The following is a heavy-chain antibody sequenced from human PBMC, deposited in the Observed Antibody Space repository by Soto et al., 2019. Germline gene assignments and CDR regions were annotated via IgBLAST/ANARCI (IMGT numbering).Heavy chain of an antibody. V-gene: IGHV3-23*01. CDR2: ISGSGGIT. J-gene: IGHJ5*02. D-gene: IGHD1-20*01. CDR3: AKTTGPEHLTGTTRVNRFDP. CDR1: GFTFSSYA. Sequence: PGGSLRLSCAASGFTFSSYAMSCVRQAPGKGLEWVSAISGSGGITYYADSVKGRFTISRDNSKNTLYLQMNSLRAEDTAVYYCAKTTGPEHLTGTTRVNRFDPWGQGTMVTVSS.